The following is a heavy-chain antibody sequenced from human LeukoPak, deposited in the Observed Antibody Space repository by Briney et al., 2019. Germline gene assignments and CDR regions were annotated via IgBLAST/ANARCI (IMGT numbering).Heavy chain of an antibody. CDR3: ARGRNQLLLYYYGMDV. D-gene: IGHD2-2*01. CDR2: ISYDGSNK. J-gene: IGHJ6*02. V-gene: IGHV3-30-3*01. Sequence: PGRSLRLSCAASGFTFSSYAMHWVRQAPGKGLEWVGVISYDGSNKYYADSVKGRFTISRDNSKNTLYLQMNSLRAEDTAVYYCARGRNQLLLYYYGMDVWGQGTTVTVSS. CDR1: GFTFSSYA.